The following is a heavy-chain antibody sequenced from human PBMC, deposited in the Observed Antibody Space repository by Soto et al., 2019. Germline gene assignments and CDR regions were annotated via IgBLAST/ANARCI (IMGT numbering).Heavy chain of an antibody. CDR3: ARALGDGWAFDY. V-gene: IGHV3-13*01. J-gene: IGHJ4*02. D-gene: IGHD6-19*01. CDR1: GFTFSSYD. Sequence: EVQLVESGGGLVQPGGSLRLSCAASGFTFSSYDMHWVRQATGKGLEWVSAIGTAGDTYYPGSVKGRFTISRENAKNSLYLQMNSLRAEDTAVYYCARALGDGWAFDYWGQGTLVTVSS. CDR2: IGTAGDT.